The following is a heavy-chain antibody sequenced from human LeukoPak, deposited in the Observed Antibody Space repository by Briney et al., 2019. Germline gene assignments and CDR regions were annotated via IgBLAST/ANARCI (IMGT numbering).Heavy chain of an antibody. CDR1: GFTFSSYG. D-gene: IGHD3-10*01. J-gene: IGHJ4*02. V-gene: IGHV3-30*02. Sequence: GGSLRLSCAASGFTFSSYGMHWVRQAPGKGLEWVAFIRYDGSNKYYADSVKGRFTISRDNSKNTLYLQMNSLRAEDTAVYYCAKDYYYGSGSPYDYWGQGTLVTVSS. CDR3: AKDYYYGSGSPYDY. CDR2: IRYDGSNK.